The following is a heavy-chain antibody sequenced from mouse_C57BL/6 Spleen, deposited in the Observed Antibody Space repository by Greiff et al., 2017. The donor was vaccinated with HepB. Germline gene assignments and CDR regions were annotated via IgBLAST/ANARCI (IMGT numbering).Heavy chain of an antibody. J-gene: IGHJ4*01. V-gene: IGHV1-53*01. CDR1: GYTFTSYW. CDR2: INPSNGGT. Sequence: VQLQQPGTELVKPGASVKLSCKASGYTFTSYWMHWVKQRPGQGLEWIGNINPSNGGTNYNEKFKSKATLTVDTSSSTAYMQLSSLTSEDSAVYYCARSGSGSYAMDYWGQGTSVTVSS. CDR3: ARSGSGSYAMDY. D-gene: IGHD1-3*01.